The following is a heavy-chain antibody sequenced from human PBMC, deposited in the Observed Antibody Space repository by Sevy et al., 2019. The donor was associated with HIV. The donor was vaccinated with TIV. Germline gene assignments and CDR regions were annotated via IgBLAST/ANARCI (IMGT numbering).Heavy chain of an antibody. Sequence: ASVKVSCKASGYTFTSYGISWVRQAPGQGLEWMGWISAYNGNTNYAQKLQVRDTMTTDTSTSTAYMELRSLRSDDTAVYYCARADSVVYPPAPHESMVVWGQGTTVTASS. J-gene: IGHJ6*02. CDR3: ARADSVVYPPAPHESMVV. CDR2: ISAYNGNT. CDR1: GYTFTSYG. V-gene: IGHV1-18*01. D-gene: IGHD2-8*02.